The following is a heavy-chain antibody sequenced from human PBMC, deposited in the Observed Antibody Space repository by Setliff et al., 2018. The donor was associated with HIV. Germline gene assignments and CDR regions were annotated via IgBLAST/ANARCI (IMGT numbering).Heavy chain of an antibody. CDR2: IYYRGST. V-gene: IGHV4-61*01. J-gene: IGHJ4*02. CDR1: GGSVGGGSYY. CDR3: ARDPPGYGDSNDY. D-gene: IGHD4-17*01. Sequence: PSETLSLTCTVSGGSVGGGSYYWSGIRQSPGKGLEGIGYIYYRGSTTYNPTLKSRVTMSIDTSKNQFSLKVRSGSAADTAVYYCARDPPGYGDSNDYWGQGMLVTVSS.